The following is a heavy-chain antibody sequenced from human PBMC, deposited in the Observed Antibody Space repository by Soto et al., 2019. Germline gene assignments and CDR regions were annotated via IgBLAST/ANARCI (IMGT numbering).Heavy chain of an antibody. CDR3: AKDYNGNRNFDY. J-gene: IGHJ4*02. Sequence: EVLLLESGGGLVQPGGSLKLSCAASGFTFNNYAMTWVHQTPGKGLEWVSAISGGGGSTYYADSVKGRFTISRDNSKNARYLQMNSLRVEDTAIYYCAKDYNGNRNFDYWGQGTLVTVSS. V-gene: IGHV3-23*01. D-gene: IGHD1-20*01. CDR1: GFTFNNYA. CDR2: ISGGGGST.